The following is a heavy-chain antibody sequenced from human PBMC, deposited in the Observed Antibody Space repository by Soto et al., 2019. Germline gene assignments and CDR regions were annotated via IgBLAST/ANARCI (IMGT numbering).Heavy chain of an antibody. CDR2: IYYTGST. J-gene: IGHJ5*02. V-gene: IGHV4-61*01. Sequence: PSETLSLTCSVSGGSVSSGNYYWSWIRQPPGKGLEWIGYIYYTGSTNYNPSLKSRVTISVGTSKNQFSLTLSSVTAADTAVYYCASALYCSGGSCSFDPWGKGTLVTVS. CDR1: GGSVSSGNYY. CDR3: ASALYCSGGSCSFDP. D-gene: IGHD2-15*01.